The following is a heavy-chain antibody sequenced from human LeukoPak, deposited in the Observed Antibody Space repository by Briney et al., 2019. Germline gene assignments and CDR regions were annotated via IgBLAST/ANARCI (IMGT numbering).Heavy chain of an antibody. Sequence: SETLSLTCTVSGGSITSYYWSWIRQPPGKGLEWIGYIYYSGNTNCNPSLKSRVTISEDTSKNQFSLKLSSVTAADTAVYYCAKGGKGFPLGLRFDSWGQGTLVSVSS. CDR1: GGSITSYY. V-gene: IGHV4-59*01. J-gene: IGHJ4*02. D-gene: IGHD2-21*01. CDR3: AKGGKGFPLGLRFDS. CDR2: IYYSGNT.